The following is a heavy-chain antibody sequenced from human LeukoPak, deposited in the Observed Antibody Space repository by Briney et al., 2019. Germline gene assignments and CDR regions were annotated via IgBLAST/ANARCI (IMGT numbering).Heavy chain of an antibody. CDR1: GFTFSSYA. J-gene: IGHJ6*03. CDR2: ISYDGSNK. D-gene: IGHD3-16*01. CDR3: ARLWGSYYYYYMDV. Sequence: GGSLRPSCAASGFTFSSYAMHWVRQAPGKGLEWVAVISYDGSNKYYADSVKGRFTISRDNSKNTLYLQMNSLRAEDTAVYYCARLWGSYYYYYMDVWGKGTTVTVSS. V-gene: IGHV3-30*14.